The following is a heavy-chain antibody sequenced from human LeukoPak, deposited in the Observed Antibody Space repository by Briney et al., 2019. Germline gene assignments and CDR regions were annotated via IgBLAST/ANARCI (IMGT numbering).Heavy chain of an antibody. CDR3: ARLGLNSYGYGWFDP. J-gene: IGHJ5*02. D-gene: IGHD5-18*01. V-gene: IGHV4-39*01. CDR1: GGLISSSSYY. CDR2: FYYTGST. Sequence: SETLSLTCTVSGGLISSSSYYWGWVRQPPEKGLEWIGSFYYTGSTYYHPSLKSRVTISVDTSKNQFSLKLSSVTAADTAVYYCARLGLNSYGYGWFDPWGQGTLVTVSS.